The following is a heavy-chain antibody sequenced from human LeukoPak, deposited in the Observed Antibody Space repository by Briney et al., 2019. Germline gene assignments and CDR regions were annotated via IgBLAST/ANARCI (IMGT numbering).Heavy chain of an antibody. Sequence: SETLSLTCAVYGGSFSGYYWSWIRQPPGKGLEWIGEINHSGSTNYNPSLKSRVTISVDTCKNQFSLKLSSVTAADTAVYYCARGRSWNETFDYWGQGTLVTVSS. D-gene: IGHD1-1*01. CDR3: ARGRSWNETFDY. CDR2: INHSGST. V-gene: IGHV4-34*01. J-gene: IGHJ4*02. CDR1: GGSFSGYY.